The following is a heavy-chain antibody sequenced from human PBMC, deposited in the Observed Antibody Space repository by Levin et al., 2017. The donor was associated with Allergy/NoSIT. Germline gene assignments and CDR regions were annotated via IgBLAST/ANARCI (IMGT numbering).Heavy chain of an antibody. D-gene: IGHD1-7*01. J-gene: IGHJ4*02. CDR3: AKDKRVTGTTRGYFDY. V-gene: IGHV3-23*01. CDR1: GFTFSSSA. CDR2: ISGSGGST. Sequence: GESLKISCAASGFTFSSSAMSWVRQAPGKGLEWVSAISGSGGSTYYADSVKGRFTISRDNSKNTLYLQMNSLRAEDTAVYYCAKDKRVTGTTRGYFDYWGQGTLVTVSS.